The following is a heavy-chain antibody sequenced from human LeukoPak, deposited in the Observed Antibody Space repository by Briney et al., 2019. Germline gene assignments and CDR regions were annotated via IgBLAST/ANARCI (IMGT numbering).Heavy chain of an antibody. J-gene: IGHJ4*02. CDR3: ARSVEYCSSTSCYDYFDY. Sequence: ASVTVSCKASGYTFTSYDFNWVRQATGQGLEWVGWMNPNSGNTGYAQKFQGRVTMTRNTYISTAYMELSSLRSEDTAVYHCARSVEYCSSTSCYDYFDYWGQGTLVTVSS. V-gene: IGHV1-8*01. CDR1: GYTFTSYD. D-gene: IGHD2-2*01. CDR2: MNPNSGNT.